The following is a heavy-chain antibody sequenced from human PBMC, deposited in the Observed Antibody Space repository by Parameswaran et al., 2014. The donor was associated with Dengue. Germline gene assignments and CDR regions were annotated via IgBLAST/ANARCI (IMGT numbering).Heavy chain of an antibody. J-gene: IGHJ6*02. D-gene: IGHD6-19*01. Sequence: VRQAPGKGLEWVGRIKSKTDGGTTDYAAPVKGRFTISRDDSKNTLYLQMNSLKTEDTAVYYCTTGGKHQWLPPGLSSYYYYYYGMDVWGQGTTVTVSS. CDR2: IKSKTDGGTT. CDR3: TTGGKHQWLPPGLSSYYYYYYGMDV. V-gene: IGHV3-15*01.